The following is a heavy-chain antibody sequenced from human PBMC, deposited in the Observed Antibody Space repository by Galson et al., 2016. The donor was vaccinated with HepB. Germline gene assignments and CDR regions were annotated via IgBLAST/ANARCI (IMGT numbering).Heavy chain of an antibody. Sequence: SLRLSCAVSGFAVRSNFTAWVRQAPGKGLEWVSLIYSGGSTYYADSVRGRFTISRDISKNTLFLEMLNLRAEDTAVYYCARVQTFYDYTWGTSRPRYFDYWGQGTLVTVSS. J-gene: IGHJ4*02. CDR2: IYSGGST. V-gene: IGHV3-53*01. CDR3: ARVQTFYDYTWGTSRPRYFDY. D-gene: IGHD3-16*02. CDR1: GFAVRSNF.